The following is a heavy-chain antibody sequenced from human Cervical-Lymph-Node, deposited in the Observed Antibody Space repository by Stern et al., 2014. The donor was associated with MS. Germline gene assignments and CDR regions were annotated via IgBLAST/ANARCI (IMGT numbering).Heavy chain of an antibody. CDR2: INPSTGST. CDR1: GYTFTIYY. J-gene: IGHJ4*02. Sequence: QVQLVESGTEVKKSGASVRVSCKASGYTFTIYYLHWVRQAPGHGLEWLGIINPSTGSTTYAQKFQDRVTMTNDTSTSTVYLEMSSLISEDTAVYYCARQNMVRGVTELDFWGQGTLVTVSS. V-gene: IGHV1-46*01. CDR3: ARQNMVRGVTELDF. D-gene: IGHD3-10*01.